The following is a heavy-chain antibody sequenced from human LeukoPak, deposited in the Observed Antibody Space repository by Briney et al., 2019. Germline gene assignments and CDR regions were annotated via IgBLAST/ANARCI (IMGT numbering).Heavy chain of an antibody. CDR2: INHSGST. J-gene: IGHJ4*02. Sequence: SETLSLTCDVYGGSFSGYYWSWIRQPPGKGLEWIGEINHSGSTNYNPSLKSRVTISVDTSKNQFSLKLSSVTAADTAVYYCARGGWSWDYWGQGTLVTVSS. D-gene: IGHD3-3*01. CDR3: ARGGWSWDY. V-gene: IGHV4-34*01. CDR1: GGSFSGYY.